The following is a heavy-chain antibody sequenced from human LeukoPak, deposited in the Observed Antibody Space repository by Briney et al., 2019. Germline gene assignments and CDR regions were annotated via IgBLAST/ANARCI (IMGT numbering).Heavy chain of an antibody. CDR1: GYTFTGYY. V-gene: IGHV1-2*02. CDR3: ARDSSHYGSGSYYNTYYFDY. J-gene: IGHJ4*02. CDR2: INSNSGGT. Sequence: SSVKVSCKASGYTFTGYYMHWVRQAAGPGLEGMGWINSNSGGTNCAQKFQGRVSLNRDTSISTTYLETRRMCAHEPAVYYCARDSSHYGSGSYYNTYYFDYWGQGTLVTVSS. D-gene: IGHD3-10*01.